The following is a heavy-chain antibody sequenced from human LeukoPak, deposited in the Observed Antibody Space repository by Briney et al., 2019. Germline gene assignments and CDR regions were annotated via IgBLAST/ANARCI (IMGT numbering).Heavy chain of an antibody. V-gene: IGHV3-23*01. CDR1: GFTFSSYA. Sequence: GGSLRLSCAASGFTFSSYAMSWVRQAPGQGLEWVSAISGSGGSTYYADSVKGRFTISRDNSKNTLYLQMNSLRAEDTAVYYCAKDQLRLGELSAEDDENFDYWGQGTLVTVSS. CDR2: ISGSGGST. D-gene: IGHD3-16*02. J-gene: IGHJ4*02. CDR3: AKDQLRLGELSAEDDENFDY.